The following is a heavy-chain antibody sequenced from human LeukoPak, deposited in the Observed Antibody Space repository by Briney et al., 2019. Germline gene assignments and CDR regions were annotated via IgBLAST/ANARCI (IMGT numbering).Heavy chain of an antibody. CDR3: ARARDYGDYVNWFDP. CDR2: INSDGSTT. V-gene: IGHV3-74*01. Sequence: GGSLRLSCAASGFTFSSYWMHWVRQTPGKGLVWVSRINSDGSTTSYADSVKGRFTISRDNAKNTLYLQMSSLRAKDTAVYDSARARDYGDYVNWFDPWGQGTLVTVSS. CDR1: GFTFSSYW. D-gene: IGHD4-17*01. J-gene: IGHJ5*02.